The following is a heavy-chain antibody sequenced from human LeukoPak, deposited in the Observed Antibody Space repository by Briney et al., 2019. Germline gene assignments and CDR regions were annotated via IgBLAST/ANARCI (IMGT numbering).Heavy chain of an antibody. CDR2: IIGDDGRT. V-gene: IGHV3-23*01. CDR1: GITLSNYA. Sequence: PGGPQRLSCGASGITLSNYAMTWLRQSPGKVREWGSAIIGDDGRTLYAVSVEGLFTISRDNSKTTLNLQMNRLTAEDTAVYHCAKDPNGDHIGAFDMWGQGTMVTVSS. CDR3: AKDPNGDHIGAFDM. J-gene: IGHJ3*02. D-gene: IGHD4-17*01.